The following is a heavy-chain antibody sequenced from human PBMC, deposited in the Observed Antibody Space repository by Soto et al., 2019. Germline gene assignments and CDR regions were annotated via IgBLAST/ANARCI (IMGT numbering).Heavy chain of an antibody. CDR1: GFTFNSYA. CDR2: ISGSGGST. D-gene: IGHD3-3*01. CDR3: AKGQTDFCSGTGHIPYFYGMDV. V-gene: IGHV3-23*01. J-gene: IGHJ6*02. Sequence: GGCMRLSWAASGFTFNSYAMTWVRPAPGEGREWVSAISGSGGSTYYADSVKGRFTISRDNTKNTLYLQMNSPRAEDTAVYYCAKGQTDFCSGTGHIPYFYGMDVWGQGTTVTVSS.